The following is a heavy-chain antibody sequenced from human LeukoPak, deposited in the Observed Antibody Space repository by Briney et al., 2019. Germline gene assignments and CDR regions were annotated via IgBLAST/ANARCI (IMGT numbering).Heavy chain of an antibody. D-gene: IGHD1-26*01. CDR1: GFTFSSYA. J-gene: IGHJ4*02. CDR3: AKHVGSGNFDY. V-gene: IGHV3-23*01. Sequence: GGPLRLSCAVSGFTFSSYAMSWVRQAPGKGLEWVSAISGSGGSTYYADPVKGRFTISRDNSKNTLYLQMNSLRAEDTAVYYCAKHVGSGNFDYWGQGTLVTVSS. CDR2: ISGSGGST.